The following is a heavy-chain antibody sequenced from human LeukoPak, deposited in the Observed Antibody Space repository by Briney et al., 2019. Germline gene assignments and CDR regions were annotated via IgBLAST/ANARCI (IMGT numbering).Heavy chain of an antibody. CDR3: ARGDYDILTGYSADAFDI. CDR1: GFTFSSYW. V-gene: IGHV3-7*03. Sequence: GGSLRLSCAASGFTFSSYWMSWVRQAPGKGLEWVANIKQDGSEKYYVDSVKGRFTISRDNAKNSLYLQMNSLRAEDTAVYYCARGDYDILTGYSADAFDIWGQGTMVTVSS. J-gene: IGHJ3*02. D-gene: IGHD3-9*01. CDR2: IKQDGSEK.